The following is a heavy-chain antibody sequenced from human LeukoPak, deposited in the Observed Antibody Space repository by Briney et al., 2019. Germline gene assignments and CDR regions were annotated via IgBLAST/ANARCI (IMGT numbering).Heavy chain of an antibody. Sequence: SETLSLTCTVSGYSISTGYYWGWIRQSPGKGLEWIGSMYHSGSTYYNPSLKSRVTMSADTSKNQFSLKLNSVTAADTAVYYCARLYDSSGYYYSWYFDYWGQGTLVTVSS. CDR1: GYSISTGYY. V-gene: IGHV4-38-2*02. CDR2: MYHSGST. D-gene: IGHD3-22*01. CDR3: ARLYDSSGYYYSWYFDY. J-gene: IGHJ4*02.